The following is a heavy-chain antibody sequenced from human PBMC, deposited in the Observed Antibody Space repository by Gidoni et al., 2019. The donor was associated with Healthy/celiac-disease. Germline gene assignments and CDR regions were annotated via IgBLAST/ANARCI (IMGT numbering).Heavy chain of an antibody. CDR3: ARGWERCFDY. D-gene: IGHD1-26*01. V-gene: IGHV3-48*03. CDR1: GFTFSSYE. CDR2: ISSSGSTI. J-gene: IGHJ4*02. Sequence: GSLRLSCAASGFTFSSYEMNWVRQAPGKGLEWVSYISSSGSTIYYADSVKGRFTISRDNAKNSLYLQMNSLRAEDTAVYYCARGWERCFDYWGQGTLVTVSS.